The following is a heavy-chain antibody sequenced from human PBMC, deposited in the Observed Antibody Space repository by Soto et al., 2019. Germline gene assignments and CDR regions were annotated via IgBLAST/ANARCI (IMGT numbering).Heavy chain of an antibody. CDR3: AMTVVVAADNWFDP. CDR1: GGSISSSSYY. J-gene: IGHJ5*02. CDR2: IYYSGST. V-gene: IGHV4-39*01. D-gene: IGHD2-15*01. Sequence: SETLSLTCTVSGGSISSSSYYWGWIRQPPGKGLEWIGSIYYSGSTYYNPSLKSRVTISVDTSKNQFSLKLSSVTAADTAVYYCAMTVVVAADNWFDPWGQGTLVT.